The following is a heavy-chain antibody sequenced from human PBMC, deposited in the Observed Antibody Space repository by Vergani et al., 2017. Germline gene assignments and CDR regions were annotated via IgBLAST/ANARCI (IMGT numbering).Heavy chain of an antibody. CDR1: GFTFSDYY. CDR2: ISSSSSYT. CDR3: ARDICDYYDSSGYYYHDY. D-gene: IGHD3-22*01. V-gene: IGHV3-11*05. J-gene: IGHJ4*02. Sequence: QVQLVESGGGLVKPGGSLRLSCAASGFTFSDYYMSWIRQAPGKGLEWVSYISSSSSYTNYAEPVKGRFTISRDNAKNSLYLQMNILRAEDTAVYYCARDICDYYDSSGYYYHDYWGQGTLVTVSS.